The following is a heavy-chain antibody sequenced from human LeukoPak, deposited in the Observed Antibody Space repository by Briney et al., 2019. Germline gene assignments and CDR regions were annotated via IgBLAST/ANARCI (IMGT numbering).Heavy chain of an antibody. CDR1: GFTFSNYA. J-gene: IGHJ4*02. CDR2: ISASGDST. V-gene: IGHV3-23*01. Sequence: GGSLRLSCVASGFTFSNYAMNWVRQAPGKGLEWVSAISASGDSTYYADSVKGRFTISRDNSKNTQYLRMNSLRAEDTAVYYCAKEDKSSSGYYYFDYWGQGTLVTVSS. CDR3: AKEDKSSSGYYYFDY. D-gene: IGHD3-22*01.